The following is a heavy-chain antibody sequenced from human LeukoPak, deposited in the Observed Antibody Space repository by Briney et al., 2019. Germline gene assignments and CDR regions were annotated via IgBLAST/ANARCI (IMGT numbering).Heavy chain of an antibody. CDR2: MNPNSGNT. J-gene: IGHJ3*01. V-gene: IGHV1-8*01. D-gene: IGHD3-22*01. CDR1: GYTFTSYD. CDR3: ARDTRDYYDSSGYNEAVPGV. Sequence: GASVKVSCKASGYTFTSYDINWVRQATGQGLEWMGWMNPNSGNTGYAQKFQGRVTMTRNTSISTVYMELGSLRSEDTAVYYCARDTRDYYDSSGYNEAVPGVWGQGTMVTVSS.